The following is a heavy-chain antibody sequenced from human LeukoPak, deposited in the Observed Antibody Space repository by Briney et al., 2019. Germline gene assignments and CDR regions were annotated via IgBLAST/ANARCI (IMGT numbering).Heavy chain of an antibody. CDR1: GFNFNAYS. D-gene: IGHD1-7*01. Sequence: PGGSLRLSCAASGFNFNAYSMAWVRQAPGKGLEWVSIISRASESIFYADSVKGRFTIPRDNAKNSLYLQMNGLRADDTAAYYCARGATDTTRWFDPWGQGTLVTVSS. V-gene: IGHV3-21*01. CDR2: ISRASESI. CDR3: ARGATDTTRWFDP. J-gene: IGHJ5*02.